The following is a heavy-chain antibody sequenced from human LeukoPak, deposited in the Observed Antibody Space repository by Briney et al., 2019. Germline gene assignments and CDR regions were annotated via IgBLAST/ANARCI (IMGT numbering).Heavy chain of an antibody. V-gene: IGHV3-74*01. Sequence: GGSLRLSCAASGFTFSSYWMHWVRQAPEKGLVWVSRINSDGSSTSYADSVKGRFTISRDNAKNTLYLQMNSLRAEDTAVYYCASGPSGYHNTGGQGTLVTVSS. J-gene: IGHJ4*02. CDR1: GFTFSSYW. D-gene: IGHD5-12*01. CDR3: ASGPSGYHNT. CDR2: INSDGSST.